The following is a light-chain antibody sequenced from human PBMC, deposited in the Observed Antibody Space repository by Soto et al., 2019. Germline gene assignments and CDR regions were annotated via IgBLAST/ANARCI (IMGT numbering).Light chain of an antibody. CDR1: QSVNNY. V-gene: IGKV3-11*01. Sequence: EVVLTQSPATLSLSPGERATLSCRASQSVNNYLAWYQQKPGQAPRLLIYDASNRATGIPARCSGSGSGTDFTLTISSLEPEDFAAYYCQQRSNWPPYSFGQGTKLEIK. J-gene: IGKJ2*03. CDR2: DAS. CDR3: QQRSNWPPYS.